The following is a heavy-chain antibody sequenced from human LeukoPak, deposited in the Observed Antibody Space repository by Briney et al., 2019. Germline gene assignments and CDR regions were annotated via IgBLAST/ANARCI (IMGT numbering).Heavy chain of an antibody. D-gene: IGHD2/OR15-2a*01. CDR2: IGSDGANT. Sequence: GGSLRLSCAASGFTFSSYGMSWVRQAPGKGLEWVSSIGSDGANTYQTDSVKGRFTTSRDNAKNTLYLQMNSLRAEDTAVYYCARDWFHAIDYWGQGTLVTVSS. CDR1: GFTFSSYG. CDR3: ARDWFHAIDY. V-gene: IGHV3-23*01. J-gene: IGHJ4*02.